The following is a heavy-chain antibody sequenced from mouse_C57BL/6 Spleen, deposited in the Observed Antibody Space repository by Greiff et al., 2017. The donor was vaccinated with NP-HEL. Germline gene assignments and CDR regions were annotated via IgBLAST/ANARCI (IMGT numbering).Heavy chain of an antibody. CDR3: ARPYYYGSSAWFAY. Sequence: QVQLQQPGAELVMPGASVKLSCKASGYTFTSYWMHWVKQRPGQGLEWIGEIDPSDSYTNYNQKFKGKSTLTVDKSSSTAYTQLSSLTSEDSAVYYCARPYYYGSSAWFAYWGQGTLVTVSA. V-gene: IGHV1-69*01. J-gene: IGHJ3*01. CDR1: GYTFTSYW. D-gene: IGHD1-1*01. CDR2: IDPSDSYT.